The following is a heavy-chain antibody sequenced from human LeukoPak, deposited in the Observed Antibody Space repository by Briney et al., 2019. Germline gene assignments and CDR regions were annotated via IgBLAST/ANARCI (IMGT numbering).Heavy chain of an antibody. V-gene: IGHV3-23*01. J-gene: IGHJ6*02. Sequence: GGSLRLSCAASGFTFSSYAMSWVRQAPGKGLEWVSSMSGSGGSIYYTDSVKGRFTISRDNSKSTLYLQMNTLRAEDTAVYYCAKDLWWSGYCSGGSCSRYYYYYYGMDVWGQGTTVTVSS. D-gene: IGHD2-15*01. CDR2: MSGSGGSI. CDR1: GFTFSSYA. CDR3: AKDLWWSGYCSGGSCSRYYYYYYGMDV.